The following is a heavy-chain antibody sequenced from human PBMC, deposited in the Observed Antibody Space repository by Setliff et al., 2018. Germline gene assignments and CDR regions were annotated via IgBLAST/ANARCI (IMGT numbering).Heavy chain of an antibody. CDR1: GYTFTNYG. V-gene: IGHV1-18*01. J-gene: IGHJ4*02. Sequence: ASVKVPCKASGYTFTNYGISWVRQAPGQGLEWMGYIKSYNCDTYFARNLQGRLSMTTDASSSTAYMELTSLRSDDTAMYYCARDADHYDTDENPIFDYWGQGTLVTVSS. CDR3: ARDADHYDTDENPIFDY. CDR2: IKSYNCDT. D-gene: IGHD3-9*01.